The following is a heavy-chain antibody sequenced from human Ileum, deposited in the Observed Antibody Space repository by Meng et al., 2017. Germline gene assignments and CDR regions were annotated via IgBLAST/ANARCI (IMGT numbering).Heavy chain of an antibody. D-gene: IGHD3-16*01. CDR3: ARDHLPFGWFDP. Sequence: VQWVGLGGGLVKPGGSLSLSCAASGFSFSDFYMTWIRQAPGKGLEWVAYISGRSSAIYYADSVRGRFTISRDNAKNSVYLQMNSLRAEDTAVYYCARDHLPFGWFDPWGQGTLVTVSS. CDR2: ISGRSSAI. J-gene: IGHJ5*02. V-gene: IGHV3-11*01. CDR1: GFSFSDFY.